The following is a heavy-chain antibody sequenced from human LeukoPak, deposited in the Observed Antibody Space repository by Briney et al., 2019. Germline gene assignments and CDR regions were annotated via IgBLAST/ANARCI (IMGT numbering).Heavy chain of an antibody. Sequence: GGSLRLSCAASGFTFDDYGMSWGRQAPGKGLEGVSGINWNGGSTGYADSVKGRFTISRDNAKNSLYLQMNSLRTEDTALYYCAKEVGYSYGPGHYNWFDPWGQGTLVTVSS. CDR3: AKEVGYSYGPGHYNWFDP. D-gene: IGHD5-18*01. CDR2: INWNGGST. J-gene: IGHJ5*02. V-gene: IGHV3-20*04. CDR1: GFTFDDYG.